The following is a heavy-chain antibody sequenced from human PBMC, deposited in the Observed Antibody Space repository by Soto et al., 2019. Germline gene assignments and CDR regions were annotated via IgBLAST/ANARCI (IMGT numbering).Heavy chain of an antibody. J-gene: IGHJ5*02. V-gene: IGHV3-30-3*01. CDR1: GFTFSSHA. CDR2: ISYDGSSQ. Sequence: VRLVESAGGVVQPGRSLRLSCAASGFTFSSHAMHWVRQAPGKGLEWVAVISYDGSSQSYADSVKGRFTISRDNSKNTLYLQMNSLRTEDTAVYYCSTETTRGWFDPWGQGTLVPVSS. CDR3: STETTRGWFDP. D-gene: IGHD1-7*01.